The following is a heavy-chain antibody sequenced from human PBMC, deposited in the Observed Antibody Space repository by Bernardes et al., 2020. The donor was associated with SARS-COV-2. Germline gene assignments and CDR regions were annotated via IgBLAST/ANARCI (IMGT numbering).Heavy chain of an antibody. D-gene: IGHD1-20*01. CDR3: TREETPYNNIDF. J-gene: IGHJ4*02. V-gene: IGHV3-64*01. Sequence: GGSLRLSCVASGFTFSSYVMHWVRQVPGKGLEFVSTINTNGKIIYYSNAVRGRFAISRDNSKNTLYLQMGSLRAEDTAVYYCTREETPYNNIDFWGQGALVTVSS. CDR2: INTNGKII. CDR1: GFTFSSYV.